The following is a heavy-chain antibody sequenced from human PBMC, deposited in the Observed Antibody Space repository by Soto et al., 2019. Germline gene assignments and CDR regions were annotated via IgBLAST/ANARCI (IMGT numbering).Heavy chain of an antibody. Sequence: QVQLVESGGGVVQPGRSLRLSCAASGFTFSSYAMHWVRQAPGKGLEWVAVISYDGSNKYYADSVKGRFTISRDNSKNTLYLQMNSLRAEDTAVYYCARESWGEPLRYFQHWGQGTLVTVSS. CDR3: ARESWGEPLRYFQH. V-gene: IGHV3-30-3*01. CDR2: ISYDGSNK. D-gene: IGHD3-16*01. CDR1: GFTFSSYA. J-gene: IGHJ1*01.